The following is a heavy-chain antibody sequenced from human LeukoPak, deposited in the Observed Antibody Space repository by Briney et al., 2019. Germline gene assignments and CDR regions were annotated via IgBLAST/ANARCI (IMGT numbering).Heavy chain of an antibody. CDR2: IRYDGSNK. CDR3: AKHIAARSRRAEYFQH. V-gene: IGHV3-30*02. J-gene: IGHJ1*01. Sequence: PGGSLRLSCAASGFTFSSYGMHWVRQAPGKGLEWVAFIRYDGSNKYYADSVKGRFTISRDNSKNTLYLQMNSLRAEDTAVYYCAKHIAARSRRAEYFQHWGQGTLVTVSS. CDR1: GFTFSSYG. D-gene: IGHD6-6*01.